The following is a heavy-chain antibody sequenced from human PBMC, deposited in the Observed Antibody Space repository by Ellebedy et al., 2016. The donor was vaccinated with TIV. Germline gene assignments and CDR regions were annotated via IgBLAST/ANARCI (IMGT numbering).Heavy chain of an antibody. Sequence: MPSETLSLTCAVSGGSISSSNWWSWVRQPPGKGWEWFGEFYHSGSTNYNPSLKSRVTISVDKSKNQFSLKLSSVTAADTAVYYCARDARRKGYCSSTSCFGFDPWGQGTLVTVSS. D-gene: IGHD2-2*01. CDR1: GGSISSSNW. CDR2: FYHSGST. CDR3: ARDARRKGYCSSTSCFGFDP. J-gene: IGHJ5*02. V-gene: IGHV4-4*02.